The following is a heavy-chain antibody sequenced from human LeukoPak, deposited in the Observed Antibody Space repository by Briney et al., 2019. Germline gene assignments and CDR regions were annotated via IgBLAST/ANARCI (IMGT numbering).Heavy chain of an antibody. Sequence: GRSLRLSCAASGFTFDDYAMHWVRQAPGKGLEWVSRISWNSGDIDYADAVKGRFTISRDNAKNSLYLQMNSLRAEDTAFYYCAVGSSSGWYYYFDHRGQGILVTVSS. CDR2: ISWNSGDI. CDR1: GFTFDDYA. J-gene: IGHJ4*02. V-gene: IGHV3-9*01. CDR3: AVGSSSGWYYYFDH. D-gene: IGHD6-19*01.